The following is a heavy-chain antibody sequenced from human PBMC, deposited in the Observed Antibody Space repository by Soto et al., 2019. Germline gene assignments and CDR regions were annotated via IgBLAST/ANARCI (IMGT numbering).Heavy chain of an antibody. CDR1: GYTFTSYA. CDR3: ARDTPDSSGYYYLFDP. J-gene: IGHJ5*02. V-gene: IGHV1-3*01. D-gene: IGHD3-22*01. Sequence: ASVKVSCKASGYTFTSYAMHWLRQAPGQRLEWMGWINAGNGNTKYSQKFQGRVTITRDTSASTAYMELSSLRSEDTAVYYCARDTPDSSGYYYLFDPWGQGTLVTVSS. CDR2: INAGNGNT.